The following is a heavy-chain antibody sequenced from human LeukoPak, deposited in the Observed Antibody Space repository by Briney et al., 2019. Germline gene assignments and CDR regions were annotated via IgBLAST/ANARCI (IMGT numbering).Heavy chain of an antibody. D-gene: IGHD5-12*01. CDR1: GGSISSYY. CDR2: IYYSGST. J-gene: IGHJ4*02. CDR3: ARRSRIGYSGYGPAYYFDY. V-gene: IGHV4-59*01. Sequence: SETLSLTCTVSGGSISSYYWSWIRQPPGKGLEWIGYIYYSGSTNYNPSLKSRVTISVDTSKNQFSLKLSSMTAADTAVYYCARRSRIGYSGYGPAYYFDYWGQGTLVTVSS.